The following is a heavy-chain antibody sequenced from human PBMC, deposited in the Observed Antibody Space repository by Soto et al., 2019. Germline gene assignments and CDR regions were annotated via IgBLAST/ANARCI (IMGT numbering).Heavy chain of an antibody. J-gene: IGHJ6*02. V-gene: IGHV4-59*08. CDR2: VHHSWGS. CDR3: ARQGFGPLHGLVDV. CDR1: GGSISSYY. D-gene: IGHD3-10*01. Sequence: QVQLQESGPGLVKPSETLSLSCTVSGGSISSYYWSWFRQSPGKRMEWIGYVHHSWGSSYNPSLPSRVAISLYTSKSQFSLKVTSVTATDPAVYYCARQGFGPLHGLVDVWGQGTTVTVSS.